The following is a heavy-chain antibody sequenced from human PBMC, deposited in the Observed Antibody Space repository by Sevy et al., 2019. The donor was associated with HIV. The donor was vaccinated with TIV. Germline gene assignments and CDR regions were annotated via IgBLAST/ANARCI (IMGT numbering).Heavy chain of an antibody. Sequence: SETLSLTCTVSGGSISSSSNYWGWIRQPPGKGLEWIGSINYSGTIYYNPSLKSRVTISVDTSKNQFSLKLSYVTAADTAVYYCARSSIAAREINWFDPWGQGTLVTVSS. CDR3: ARSSIAAREINWFDP. J-gene: IGHJ5*02. CDR2: INYSGTI. V-gene: IGHV4-39*01. D-gene: IGHD6-6*01. CDR1: GGSISSSSNY.